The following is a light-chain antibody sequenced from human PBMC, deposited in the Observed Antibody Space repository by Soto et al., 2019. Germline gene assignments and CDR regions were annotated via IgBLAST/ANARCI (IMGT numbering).Light chain of an antibody. Sequence: LLTQSPSTLSLSLGDRGTISCGASQGITTWLACYQQKRGQATRLIIYGASNRAAGIPDRFSGSGPGKDFILTISRLEAEDFAVYYCQQYGSSVTFGGGTKVDI. J-gene: IGKJ4*02. CDR1: QGITTW. V-gene: IGKV3-20*01. CDR3: QQYGSSVT. CDR2: GAS.